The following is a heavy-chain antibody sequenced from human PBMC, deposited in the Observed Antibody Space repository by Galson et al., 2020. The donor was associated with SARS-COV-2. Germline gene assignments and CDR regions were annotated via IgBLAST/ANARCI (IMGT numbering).Heavy chain of an antibody. V-gene: IGHV4-34*01. Sequence: SETLSLTCAVYGGSFSGYYWSWIRQPPGKGLEWIGEINHSGSTNYNPSLKSRVTISVDTSKNQFSLKLSSVTAADTAVYYCARGRGKAFWSGYYYFDYWGQGTLVTVSS. J-gene: IGHJ4*02. D-gene: IGHD3-3*01. CDR2: INHSGST. CDR1: GGSFSGYY. CDR3: ARGRGKAFWSGYYYFDY.